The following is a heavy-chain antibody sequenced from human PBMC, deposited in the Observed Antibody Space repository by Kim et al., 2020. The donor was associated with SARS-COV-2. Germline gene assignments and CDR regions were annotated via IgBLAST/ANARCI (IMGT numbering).Heavy chain of an antibody. CDR2: IKFNGREQ. J-gene: IGHJ4*01. CDR3: ASGKGDYYGLASFDY. V-gene: IGHV3-7*03. D-gene: IGHD3-10*01. Sequence: GGSLRLSCVASGLTFNNYWMTWVRQAPGKGLEWVANIKFNGREQYYVGSVKGRFTISRDNAQSSLYLQMNSLRVDDTAIYYCASGKGDYYGLASFDYWG. CDR1: GLTFNNYW.